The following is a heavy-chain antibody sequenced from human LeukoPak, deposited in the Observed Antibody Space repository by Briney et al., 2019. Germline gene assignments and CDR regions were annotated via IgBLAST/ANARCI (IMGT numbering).Heavy chain of an antibody. CDR2: INSDGSST. Sequence: GGSLRLSCAASGFTFSNHWMHWVRQAPGKGLIWVSRINSDGSSTTYADSVKGRFTISRDNAKNSLYLQMNSLRAEDTAVYYCARSLVASGLIAFDIWGQGTMVTVSS. D-gene: IGHD2-15*01. V-gene: IGHV3-74*01. J-gene: IGHJ3*02. CDR3: ARSLVASGLIAFDI. CDR1: GFTFSNHW.